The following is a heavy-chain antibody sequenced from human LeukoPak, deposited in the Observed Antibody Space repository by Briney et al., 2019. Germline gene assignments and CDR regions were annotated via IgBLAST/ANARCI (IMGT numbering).Heavy chain of an antibody. J-gene: IGHJ4*02. CDR3: ARVAGVYYFDY. CDR1: GFTFSSYW. CDR2: IKSDGST. V-gene: IGHV3-74*01. Sequence: GGSLRLSCAASGFTFSSYWMHWVRQTPGKGLMWVARIKSDGSTIYADSVQGRFSISRDSSKNILYLQMNSLRAEDTAVYYCARVAGVYYFDYWGLGTLVTVSS. D-gene: IGHD2-8*01.